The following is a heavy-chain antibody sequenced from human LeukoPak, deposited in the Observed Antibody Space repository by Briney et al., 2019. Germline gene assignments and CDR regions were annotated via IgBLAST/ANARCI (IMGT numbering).Heavy chain of an antibody. V-gene: IGHV3-30*18. CDR2: ISYDGTNK. Sequence: PGRSLRLSCAASGFTFSSYGMHWVRQAPGKGLEWVAVISYDGTNKYYADSVKGRFTISRDNSKNTLYLQMNSLRAEDTAVYYCAKDFRVWSSSDYYMDVWGKGTTVTVSS. CDR1: GFTFSSYG. D-gene: IGHD6-6*01. J-gene: IGHJ6*03. CDR3: AKDFRVWSSSDYYMDV.